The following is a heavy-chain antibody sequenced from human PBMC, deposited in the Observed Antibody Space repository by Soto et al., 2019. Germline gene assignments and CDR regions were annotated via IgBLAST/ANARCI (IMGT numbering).Heavy chain of an antibody. CDR1: GFTFSNYA. J-gene: IGHJ4*02. D-gene: IGHD3-9*01. V-gene: IGHV3-23*01. CDR2: ISGSGDTT. CDR3: AIIMTGYYSPYDY. Sequence: EVQLWESGGALVQSGGSLRRCCAGSGFTFSNYAMTWVRRAPGKGLEWVSSISGSGDTTYYANSVRGRFIISIDNSTNTMCLQLNSLRAEDTALYYCAIIMTGYYSPYDYWGQGTLVTVSS.